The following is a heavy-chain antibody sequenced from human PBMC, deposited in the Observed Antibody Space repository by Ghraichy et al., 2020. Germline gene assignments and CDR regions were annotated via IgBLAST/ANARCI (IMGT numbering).Heavy chain of an antibody. CDR1: GFPFISSA. V-gene: IGHV3-23*01. CDR2: ISGSGGND. CDR3: AKNFRVTLYYGDYFDS. Sequence: GGSLRLSCVASGFPFISSAMSWVRQTPEKGLEWVSSISGSGGNDYYADFVKGRFSISRDNAKNTVFLQMNSLRVDDTAVYYCAKNFRVTLYYGDYFDSWARECWSPSP. J-gene: IGHJ4*02. D-gene: IGHD2-21*01.